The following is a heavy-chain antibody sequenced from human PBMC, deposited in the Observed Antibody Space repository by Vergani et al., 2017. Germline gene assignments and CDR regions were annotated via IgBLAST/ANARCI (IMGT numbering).Heavy chain of an antibody. CDR3: TRGYYDILTGYNFDY. J-gene: IGHJ4*02. D-gene: IGHD3-9*01. Sequence: EVQLVESGGGLVQPGRSLRLSCTASGFTFGDYAMSWFRQAPGKGLEWVGFIRSKAYGGTTEYAASVKGRYTISRDDSKSIAYLQMNSLKTEDTAVHYCTRGYYDILTGYNFDYWGQGTLVTVSS. CDR2: IRSKAYGGTT. V-gene: IGHV3-49*03. CDR1: GFTFGDYA.